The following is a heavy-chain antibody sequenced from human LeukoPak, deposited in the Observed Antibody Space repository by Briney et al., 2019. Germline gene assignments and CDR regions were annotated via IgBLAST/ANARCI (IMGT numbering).Heavy chain of an antibody. CDR1: GGSISSTTYY. V-gene: IGHV4-39*01. J-gene: IGHJ5*02. CDR3: ARHPKGYFSWFAP. CDR2: IYYSGNT. Sequence: PSETLSLTCTVSGGSISSTTYYWGWLRRPPGKGVEWVGSIYYSGNTYYNPSLKRRVTISVHTSKTPFSLKLTSVTPADTAVYYCARHPKGYFSWFAPWGQGTLVTVSS. D-gene: IGHD2-15*01.